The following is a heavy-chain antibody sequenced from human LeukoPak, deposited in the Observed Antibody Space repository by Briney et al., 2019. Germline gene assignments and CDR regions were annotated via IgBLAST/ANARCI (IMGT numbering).Heavy chain of an antibody. CDR2: INHSGST. CDR3: ARRFTNYYYDYMDV. D-gene: IGHD3-10*01. V-gene: IGHV4-34*01. J-gene: IGHJ6*03. Sequence: SETLSLTCAVYGGSFSGYYWSWIRQPPGKGLEWIGEINHSGSTNYNPSLKSRVTISVDTSKNQFSLKLSSVTAADTAVYNCARRFTNYYYDYMDVWGKGTTVTVSS. CDR1: GGSFSGYY.